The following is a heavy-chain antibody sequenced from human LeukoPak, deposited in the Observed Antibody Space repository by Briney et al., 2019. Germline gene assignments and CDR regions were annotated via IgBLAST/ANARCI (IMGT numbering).Heavy chain of an antibody. CDR2: IKQDGSEK. V-gene: IGHV3-7*01. CDR3: ASSSWAPYYFDY. J-gene: IGHJ4*02. Sequence: GGSLRLSCAASGFTLSSSWMRWVRQAPGKGLEWVANIKQDGSEKYYVDSVQGRFTISRDNAKNSLYLQMNSLRAEDTAVYYCASSSWAPYYFDYWGQGTLVTVSS. CDR1: GFTLSSSW. D-gene: IGHD6-13*01.